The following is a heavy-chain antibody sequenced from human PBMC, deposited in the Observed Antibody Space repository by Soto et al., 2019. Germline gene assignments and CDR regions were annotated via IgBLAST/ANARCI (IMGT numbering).Heavy chain of an antibody. CDR2: ISYDGSNK. D-gene: IGHD2-15*01. J-gene: IGHJ4*02. V-gene: IGHV3-30*18. Sequence: PEGSLRLSCEASGFTFSSYGMHWVRQAPGKGLEWVAVISYDGSNKYYADSVKGRFTISRDNSKNTLYLQMNSLRAEDTAVYYCAKERDIVVLAAPLDYWGQGT. CDR1: GFTFSSYG. CDR3: AKERDIVVLAAPLDY.